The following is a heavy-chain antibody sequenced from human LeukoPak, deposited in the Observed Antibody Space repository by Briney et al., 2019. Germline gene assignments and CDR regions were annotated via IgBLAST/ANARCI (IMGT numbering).Heavy chain of an antibody. J-gene: IGHJ4*02. CDR3: AARSGELPYYFDY. Sequence: ASVTVSCKASGYTFTRYGISWTRQAAGQGLEWMGWIASYKGKTSYGQRFQGRVTMTTDTSTSTAYMELRSLRSDDTAVYYCAARSGELPYYFDYWGQGTLVTVSS. CDR1: GYTFTRYG. CDR2: IASYKGKT. V-gene: IGHV1-18*01. D-gene: IGHD1-26*01.